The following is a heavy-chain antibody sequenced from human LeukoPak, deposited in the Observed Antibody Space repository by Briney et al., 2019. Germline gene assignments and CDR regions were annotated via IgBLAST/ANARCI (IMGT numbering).Heavy chain of an antibody. CDR1: GFMFSSYS. CDR2: ISSNSKYK. D-gene: IGHD2-21*02. V-gene: IGHV3-21*01. Sequence: PGGSLRLSCAASGFMFSSYSMNWLRQSPGNGLEWVSSISSNSKYKYYTESVKGRFTISRDNAKNSLFLQMNSLRAEDTAVYYCARDQGNGDGYDVVDFDYWGQGILVTVSS. CDR3: ARDQGNGDGYDVVDFDY. J-gene: IGHJ4*02.